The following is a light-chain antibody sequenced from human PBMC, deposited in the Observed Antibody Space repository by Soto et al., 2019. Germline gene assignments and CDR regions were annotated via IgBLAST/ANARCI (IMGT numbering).Light chain of an antibody. V-gene: IGKV2-28*01. CDR2: LGS. Sequence: DIGITQSPLSLPVTPGEPASISCRCSQSLLHSNGNTYLDWYLQKPGQSPQLLISLGSNRASGVPDRFSGSGSGTDFTLKISRVEAEDVGVYYCMQALEPSFSFGPGTKVDIK. CDR1: QSLLHSNGNTY. J-gene: IGKJ3*01. CDR3: MQALEPSFS.